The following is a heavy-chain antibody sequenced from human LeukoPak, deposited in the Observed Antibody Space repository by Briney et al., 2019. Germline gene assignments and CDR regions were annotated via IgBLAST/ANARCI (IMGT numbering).Heavy chain of an antibody. Sequence: TSETLSLTCTVSGGSISSYYWTWIRQPPGKGLEWIGYVYYSGSNYNPSLKSRVTISVDTSKNQFSLKLSSVTAADTAVYYCARDYAYGNFEYWGQGTLVTVSS. CDR3: ARDYAYGNFEY. D-gene: IGHD3-16*01. J-gene: IGHJ4*02. V-gene: IGHV4-59*01. CDR2: VYYSGS. CDR1: GGSISSYY.